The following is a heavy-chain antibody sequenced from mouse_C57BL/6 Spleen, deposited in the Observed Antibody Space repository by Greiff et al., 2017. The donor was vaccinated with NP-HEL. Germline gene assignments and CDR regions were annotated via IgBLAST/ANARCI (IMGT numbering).Heavy chain of an antibody. Sequence: EVKLVESGGGLVKPGGSLKLSCAASGFTFSSYAMSWVRQTPEKRLEWVATISDGGSYTYYPDNVKGRFTISRDNAKNNLYLQMSHLKSEDTAMYYCARDKITTVGWYFDVWGTGTTVTVSS. CDR2: ISDGGSYT. J-gene: IGHJ1*03. V-gene: IGHV5-4*01. D-gene: IGHD1-1*01. CDR3: ARDKITTVGWYFDV. CDR1: GFTFSSYA.